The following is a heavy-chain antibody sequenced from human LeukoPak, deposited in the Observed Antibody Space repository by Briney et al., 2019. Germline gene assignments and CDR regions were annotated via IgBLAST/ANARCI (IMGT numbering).Heavy chain of an antibody. V-gene: IGHV3-21*01. CDR3: ARGSWGRWNYIAYYFDY. CDR2: ISSSSSYI. D-gene: IGHD1-7*01. J-gene: IGHJ4*02. CDR1: GFTFSSYS. Sequence: GRSLRLSCAASGFTFSSYSMNWVRQAPGKGLEWVSSISSSSSYIYYADSVKGRFTISRDNAKNSLYLQMNSLRAEDTAVYYCARGSWGRWNYIAYYFDYWGQGTLVTVSS.